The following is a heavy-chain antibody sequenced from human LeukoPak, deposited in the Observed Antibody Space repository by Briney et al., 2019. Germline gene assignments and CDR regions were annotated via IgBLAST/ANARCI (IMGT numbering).Heavy chain of an antibody. J-gene: IGHJ3*01. CDR3: ARHDCHSNSDAFDV. Sequence: GGSLRLSCAASGFTFSSYWMHWVRQAPAKGLEWVSYISSSGSIIYYADSVKGRLTISRDSAKNSLYLQMNSLRAEDTAVYYCARHDCHSNSDAFDVWGQGTMVTVSS. CDR1: GFTFSSYW. CDR2: ISSSGSII. V-gene: IGHV3-48*04. D-gene: IGHD2/OR15-2a*01.